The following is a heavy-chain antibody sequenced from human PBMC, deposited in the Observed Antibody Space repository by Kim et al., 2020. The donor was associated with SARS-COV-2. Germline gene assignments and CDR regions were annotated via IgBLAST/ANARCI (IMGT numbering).Heavy chain of an antibody. CDR1: GYTFTGYY. J-gene: IGHJ4*02. CDR3: ATREWRFGELFDY. Sequence: ASVKVSCKASGYTFTGYYMHWVRQAPGQGLEWMGWINPNSGGTNYAQKFQGRVTMTRDTSISTAYMELSRLRSDDTAVYYCATREWRFGELFDYWGQGTLVTVSS. V-gene: IGHV1-2*02. D-gene: IGHD3-10*01. CDR2: INPNSGGT.